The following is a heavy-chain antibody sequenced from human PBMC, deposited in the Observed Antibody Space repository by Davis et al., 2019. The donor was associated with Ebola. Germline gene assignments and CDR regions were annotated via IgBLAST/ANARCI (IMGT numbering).Heavy chain of an antibody. CDR3: ARDYRVHGTLRCCGY. J-gene: IGHJ4*02. D-gene: IGHD4-17*01. CDR2: ISAYNGNT. V-gene: IGHV1-18*01. CDR1: GGTFSSYA. Sequence: ASVKVSCKASGGTFSSYAISWVRQAPGQGLEWMGWISAYNGNTNYAQKLQDRVTMTTDTSTSTAYMELRSLRSDDTAVYYCARDYRVHGTLRCCGYWGQGTLVTVSS.